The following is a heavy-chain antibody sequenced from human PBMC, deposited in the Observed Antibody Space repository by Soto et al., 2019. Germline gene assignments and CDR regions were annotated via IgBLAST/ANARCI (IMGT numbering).Heavy chain of an antibody. CDR2: IIPVFGTA. D-gene: IGHD3-22*01. Sequence: SVKVSCKASGGTFSSYAISWVRQAPGQGLEWMGGIIPVFGTANYAQKFQGRVTITADESTSTAYMELSSLRSEDTAVYYCARARTAPYYYDSSGYSHWGQGTLVTVSS. CDR3: ARARTAPYYYDSSGYSH. J-gene: IGHJ4*02. CDR1: GGTFSSYA. V-gene: IGHV1-69*13.